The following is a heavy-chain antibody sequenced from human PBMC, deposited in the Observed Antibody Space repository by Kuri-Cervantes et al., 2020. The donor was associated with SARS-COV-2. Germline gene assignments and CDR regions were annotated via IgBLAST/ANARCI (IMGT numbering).Heavy chain of an antibody. CDR1: GGTFSSYA. CDR3: ARDDFGTRGYYYYGMDV. D-gene: IGHD3-3*01. CDR2: ISAYNGNT. V-gene: IGHV1-18*01. Sequence: ASVKVSCKASGGTFSSYAISWVRQAPGQGLEWMGWISAYNGNTNYAQKLQGRVTMTTDTSTSTAYMELRSLRSDDTAVYYCARDDFGTRGYYYYGMDVWGQGTTVTVSS. J-gene: IGHJ6*02.